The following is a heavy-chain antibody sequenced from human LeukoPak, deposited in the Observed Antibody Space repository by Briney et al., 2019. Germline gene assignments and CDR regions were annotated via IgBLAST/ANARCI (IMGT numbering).Heavy chain of an antibody. CDR2: ISAYNGNT. Sequence: ASVKVSCKASGYTFTSYGISWVRQAPGQGLEWMGWISAYNGNTNYAQKLQGRVTMTTDTSTSTAYMELRSLRSDDTAVYYCARSPQYYDFWSGYYTTNRLDYWGQGTLVTVSS. D-gene: IGHD3-3*01. CDR1: GYTFTSYG. V-gene: IGHV1-18*01. J-gene: IGHJ4*02. CDR3: ARSPQYYDFWSGYYTTNRLDY.